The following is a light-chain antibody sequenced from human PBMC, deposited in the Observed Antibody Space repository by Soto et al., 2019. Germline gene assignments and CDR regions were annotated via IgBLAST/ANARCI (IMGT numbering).Light chain of an antibody. CDR2: DAS. J-gene: IGKJ4*01. Sequence: EIVLTQSPATLSLSPGERATLSCRASQSVSSYLAWYQQKPGQAPRLLIYDASNRATGIPARFSGSGSGTDFTLTIGSLETEDFAVCYWQQRSNWLLTCGGGTKVEIK. CDR3: QQRSNWLLT. V-gene: IGKV3-11*01. CDR1: QSVSSY.